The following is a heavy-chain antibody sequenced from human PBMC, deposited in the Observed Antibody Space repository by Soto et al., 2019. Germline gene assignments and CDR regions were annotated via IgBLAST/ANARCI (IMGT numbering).Heavy chain of an antibody. CDR3: ARDRHLGYCSGGSCYTDWYFDL. CDR1: GGSISSGGYY. D-gene: IGHD2-15*01. CDR2: IYYSGST. Sequence: QVQLQESGPGLVKPSQTLSLTCTVSGGSISSGGYYWSWIRQHPGKGLEWIGDIYYSGSTYYNPSLTSRVTISVDTSKNQFSLKLSSVTAADTAVYYCARDRHLGYCSGGSCYTDWYFDLWGRGTLVTVSS. V-gene: IGHV4-31*03. J-gene: IGHJ2*01.